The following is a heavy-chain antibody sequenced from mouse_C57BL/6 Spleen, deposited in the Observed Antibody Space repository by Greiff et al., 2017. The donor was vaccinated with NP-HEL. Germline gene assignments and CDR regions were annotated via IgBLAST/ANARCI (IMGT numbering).Heavy chain of an antibody. CDR1: GFTFSSYA. J-gene: IGHJ4*01. V-gene: IGHV5-4*01. CDR3: ARDGCYYSNYYAMDY. D-gene: IGHD2-5*01. Sequence: EVKLVESGGGLVKPGGSLKLSCAASGFTFSSYAMSWVRQTPEKRLEWVATISDGGSYTYYPDNVKGRFTISRDNAKNNLYLQMSHMKSENTAMYYCARDGCYYSNYYAMDYWGQGTSVTVSS. CDR2: ISDGGSYT.